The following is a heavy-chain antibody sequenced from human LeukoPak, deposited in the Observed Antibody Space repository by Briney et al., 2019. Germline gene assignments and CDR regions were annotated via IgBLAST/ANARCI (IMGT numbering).Heavy chain of an antibody. J-gene: IGHJ2*01. CDR1: GGSTSSYY. Sequence: PSETLSLTCTVSGGSTSSYYWSWIRQPPGKGLEWIGYIYYSGSTNYNPSLKSRVTISVDTSKNQFSLKLSSVTAADTAVYYCAREDDYGDYGSRFGGYFDLWGRGTLVTVSS. CDR2: IYYSGST. D-gene: IGHD4-17*01. V-gene: IGHV4-59*01. CDR3: AREDDYGDYGSRFGGYFDL.